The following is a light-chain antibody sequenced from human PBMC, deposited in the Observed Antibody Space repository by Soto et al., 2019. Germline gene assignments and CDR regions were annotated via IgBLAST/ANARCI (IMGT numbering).Light chain of an antibody. CDR3: QQHLGRHT. J-gene: IGKJ1*01. Sequence: EIVMTQSPATLSVSPGERATLSCRASQSVSCYLVWHQQNPGQARRLLIYDASSRATSIPARFSGSGAGTDFTLTISRLEPEDFAVYYCQQHLGRHTFGQGTKVDIK. CDR1: QSVSCY. CDR2: DAS. V-gene: IGKV3D-11*02.